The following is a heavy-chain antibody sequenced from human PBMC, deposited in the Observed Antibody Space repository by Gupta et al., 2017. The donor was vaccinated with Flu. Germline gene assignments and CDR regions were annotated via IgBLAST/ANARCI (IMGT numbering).Heavy chain of an antibody. CDR2: IKQDGSEK. V-gene: IGHV3-7*01. CDR1: GFTFSFYW. D-gene: IGHD5-12*01. CDR3: ARDSGYENMDV. Sequence: EVQLVESGGGLVQPGGSLGLSCAASGFTFSFYWMTWVRQAPGKGLEWVANIKQDGSEKYYVDSVRGRFTISRDNPKNSLYLQMNSLRVEDTAVYYCARDSGYENMDVWGQGTTVTVSS. J-gene: IGHJ6*02.